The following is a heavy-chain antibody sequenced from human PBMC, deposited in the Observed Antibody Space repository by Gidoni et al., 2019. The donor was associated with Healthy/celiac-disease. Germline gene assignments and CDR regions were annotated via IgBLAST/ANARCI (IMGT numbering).Heavy chain of an antibody. CDR1: GGSISRSSYY. V-gene: IGHV4-39*01. CDR3: ASGDSSSWFWAFDI. D-gene: IGHD6-13*01. J-gene: IGHJ3*02. CDR2: IYYSGST. Sequence: QLQLQESGPGLVKPSETLSLPCTVSGGSISRSSYYWGWIRQPPGKGLEWIGSIYYSGSTYYNPSLKSRVTISVDTSKNQFSLKLSSVTAADTAVYYCASGDSSSWFWAFDIWGQGTMVTVSS.